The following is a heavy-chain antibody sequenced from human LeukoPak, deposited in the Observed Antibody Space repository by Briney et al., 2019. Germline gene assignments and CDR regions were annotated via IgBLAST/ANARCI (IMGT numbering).Heavy chain of an antibody. J-gene: IGHJ4*02. CDR3: ARGDPSRYCSGGSCYSVQPRFDY. V-gene: IGHV4-34*01. Sequence: SETLSLTCAVYGGSFSGYYWSWIRQPPGKGLEWIEEINHSGSTNYNPSLKSRVTISVDTSKNQFSLKLTSLTAADTAFYYCARGDPSRYCSGGSCYSVQPRFDYWGQGTLVTVSS. CDR1: GGSFSGYY. CDR2: INHSGST. D-gene: IGHD2-15*01.